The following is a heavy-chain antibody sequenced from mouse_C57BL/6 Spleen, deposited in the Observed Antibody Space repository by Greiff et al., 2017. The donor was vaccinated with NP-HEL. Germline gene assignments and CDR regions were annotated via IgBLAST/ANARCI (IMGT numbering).Heavy chain of an antibody. J-gene: IGHJ1*03. V-gene: IGHV1-72*01. D-gene: IGHD1-1*01. CDR3: ARAGGPLITTVVGHWYFDV. CDR1: GYTFTSYW. Sequence: QVQLQQPGAELVKPGASVKLSCKASGYTFTSYWMHWVKQRPGLGLEWIGRIDPNSGGTKYNEKFKSKATLTVDKPSSTAYMQLSSLTSEDSAVYYCARAGGPLITTVVGHWYFDVWGTGTTVTVSS. CDR2: IDPNSGGT.